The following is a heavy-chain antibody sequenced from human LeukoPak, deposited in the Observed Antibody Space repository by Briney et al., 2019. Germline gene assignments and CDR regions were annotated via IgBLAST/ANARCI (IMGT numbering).Heavy chain of an antibody. CDR3: ARLWYSSGWYNYYFDY. D-gene: IGHD6-19*01. Sequence: SETLSLTCAVSGGSISSGGYYWSWIRQHPGKGLEWIGYIYYSGSTYYNPSLKSRVTISVDTSKNQFSLKLSSVTAADTAVYYCARLWYSSGWYNYYFDYWGQGTLVTVSS. V-gene: IGHV4-31*11. J-gene: IGHJ4*02. CDR2: IYYSGST. CDR1: GGSISSGGYY.